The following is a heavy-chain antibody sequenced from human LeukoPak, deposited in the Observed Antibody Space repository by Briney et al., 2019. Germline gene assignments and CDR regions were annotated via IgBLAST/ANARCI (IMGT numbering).Heavy chain of an antibody. D-gene: IGHD7-27*01. CDR1: GYRFTSHW. J-gene: IGHJ4*02. Sequence: GESLKISCKGSGYRFTSHWIAWVRQMPGKGLEWMGIIYPGDSDTTYSPSFQGQVTISADKSITTAYLQWSGLKASDTAMYYCARANWATSSFDYWGQGTLVTVSS. V-gene: IGHV5-51*01. CDR3: ARANWATSSFDY. CDR2: IYPGDSDT.